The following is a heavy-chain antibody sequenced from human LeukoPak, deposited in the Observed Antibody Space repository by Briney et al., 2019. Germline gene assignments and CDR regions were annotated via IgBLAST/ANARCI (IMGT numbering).Heavy chain of an antibody. V-gene: IGHV4-4*07. J-gene: IGHJ4*02. CDR1: GGSLSSYY. CDR3: ARDVGDGYNYYFDY. D-gene: IGHD5-24*01. CDR2: IYTSGST. Sequence: PSETLSLTCTVSGGSLSSYYWSWIRQPAGKGLEWIGRIYTSGSTNYNPSLKGRVTMSVDTSKNQFSLKLSSVTAADTAVYYCARDVGDGYNYYFDYWGQGTLVTVSS.